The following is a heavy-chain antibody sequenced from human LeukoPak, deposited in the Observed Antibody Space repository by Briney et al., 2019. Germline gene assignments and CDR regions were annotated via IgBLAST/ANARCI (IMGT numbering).Heavy chain of an antibody. CDR2: IFYNGGT. CDR3: ARKAANSGAFDV. D-gene: IGHD4-23*01. Sequence: SETLSLNCSVSGGSISPYYWSWIRQPPGKGLKRIGYIFYNGGTIYNPTLKSRDTISVATSKNQFSRKLSSVIAADTAVYHCARKAANSGAFDVWGLGTMVTVSS. J-gene: IGHJ3*01. V-gene: IGHV4-59*08. CDR1: GGSISPYY.